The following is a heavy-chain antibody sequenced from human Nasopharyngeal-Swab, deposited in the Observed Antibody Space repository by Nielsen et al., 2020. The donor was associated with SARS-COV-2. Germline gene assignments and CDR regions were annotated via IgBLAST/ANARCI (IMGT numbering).Heavy chain of an antibody. CDR2: IRGSNDI. Sequence: GGSLRLSCATSRFTFNAYGMHWVRQAPGKGLEWISYIRGSNDIYYADSVKGRFTISRDHAKNSLYLQMSSLRVEDTAVYYCARDRDWAFDVWGQGAVVTVSS. CDR3: ARDRDWAFDV. D-gene: IGHD2-21*01. J-gene: IGHJ3*01. CDR1: RFTFNAYG. V-gene: IGHV3-69-1*01.